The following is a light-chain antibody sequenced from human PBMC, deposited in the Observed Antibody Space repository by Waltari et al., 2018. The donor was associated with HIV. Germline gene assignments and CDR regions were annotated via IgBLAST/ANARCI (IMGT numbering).Light chain of an antibody. Sequence: DIVMSQSPDSLAVSLGERATINCKSSQSVLYISNNKNYLAWYQQKPGQPPKLLIYWASTRESVVPDRFSGSGSGPDFTLTISSLQAEDVAVYYCQQYYSFPLTFGGGTKVEIK. CDR1: QSVLYISNNKNY. CDR3: QQYYSFPLT. J-gene: IGKJ4*01. CDR2: WAS. V-gene: IGKV4-1*01.